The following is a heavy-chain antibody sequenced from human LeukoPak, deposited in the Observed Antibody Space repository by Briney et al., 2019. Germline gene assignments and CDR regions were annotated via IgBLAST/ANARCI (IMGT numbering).Heavy chain of an antibody. CDR1: GFTFSSYA. V-gene: IGHV3-64*01. Sequence: GGSLRLSCAASGFTFSSYAMRWVRQAPGKGLEYVSAISSNGGSTYYANSVKGRFTISRDNSKNTLYLQMGSLRAEDMAVYYCARGYSSSSESLDYYYYGMDVWGQGTTVTVSS. D-gene: IGHD6-6*01. CDR3: ARGYSSSSESLDYYYYGMDV. J-gene: IGHJ6*02. CDR2: ISSNGGST.